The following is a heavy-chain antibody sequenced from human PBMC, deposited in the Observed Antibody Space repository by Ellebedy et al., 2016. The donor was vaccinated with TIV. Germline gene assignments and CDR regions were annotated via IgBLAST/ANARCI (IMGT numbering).Heavy chain of an antibody. CDR3: ARDHAKPFGDYGDYSSNLSRGVSYYYYGMDV. CDR2: INPNSGGT. J-gene: IGHJ6*02. V-gene: IGHV1-18*01. D-gene: IGHD4-17*01. Sequence: ASVKVSCKASGGTFSSYAISWVRQATGQGLEWMGWINPNSGGTNYAQKLQGRVTMTTDTSTSTAYMELRSLRSDDTAVYYCARDHAKPFGDYGDYSSNLSRGVSYYYYGMDVWGQGTTVTVSS. CDR1: GGTFSSYA.